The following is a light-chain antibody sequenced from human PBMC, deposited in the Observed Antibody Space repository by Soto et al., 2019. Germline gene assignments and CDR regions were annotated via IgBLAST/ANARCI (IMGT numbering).Light chain of an antibody. CDR2: GAS. J-gene: IGKJ1*01. V-gene: IGKV3-20*01. CDR1: QSVTNS. Sequence: EVVLSQSPAALSLSPGERATLSCRASQSVTNSLAWYQQKPGQAPRLLIYGASSRATGTPDRFSGSGSGTDFTLTINRLEPEDFTLYYCQQYGSSPPPFGQGTKV. CDR3: QQYGSSPPP.